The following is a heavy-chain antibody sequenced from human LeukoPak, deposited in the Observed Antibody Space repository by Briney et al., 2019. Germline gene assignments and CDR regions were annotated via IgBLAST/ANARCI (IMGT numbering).Heavy chain of an antibody. V-gene: IGHV3-11*04. CDR3: ATSQSSVAGIVGD. Sequence: GESLKISCAASGFTFSDYFMTWIRQAPGKGLEWVSYISGSGSNKYYADSVRGRFTISRDNAKNSLYLQMNNLRVEDTAVYYCATSQSSVAGIVGDWGQGTLVTVSS. CDR2: ISGSGSNK. CDR1: GFTFSDYF. J-gene: IGHJ4*02. D-gene: IGHD6-19*01.